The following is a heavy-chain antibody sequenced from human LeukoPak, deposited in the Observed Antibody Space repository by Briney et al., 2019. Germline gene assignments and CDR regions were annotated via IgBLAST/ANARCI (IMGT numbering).Heavy chain of an antibody. V-gene: IGHV1-2*02. D-gene: IGHD5-12*01. CDR3: ARGPDIVATSYFY. Sequence: ASVKVSFKASGYTFTSYGISWVRQAPGQGLEWMGWINPNSGGTNYAQKFQGRVTMTRDTSISTAYMELSRLRSDDTAVYYCARGPDIVATSYFYWGQGTLVTVSS. J-gene: IGHJ4*02. CDR2: INPNSGGT. CDR1: GYTFTSYG.